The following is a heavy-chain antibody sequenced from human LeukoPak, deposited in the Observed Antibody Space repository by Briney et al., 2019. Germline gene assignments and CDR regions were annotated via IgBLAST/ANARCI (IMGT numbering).Heavy chain of an antibody. CDR2: IKQDGSEK. J-gene: IGHJ4*02. Sequence: PGGSLRLSCAASGFTFSSYWMSWVRQAPGKGLEWVANIKQDGSEKYYVDSVKGRFTISRDNAKNSLYLQMNSLRAEDTAVYYCARVVYYDGSGRWAPSIDYWGQGTLVTVSS. D-gene: IGHD3-22*01. V-gene: IGHV3-7*01. CDR3: ARVVYYDGSGRWAPSIDY. CDR1: GFTFSSYW.